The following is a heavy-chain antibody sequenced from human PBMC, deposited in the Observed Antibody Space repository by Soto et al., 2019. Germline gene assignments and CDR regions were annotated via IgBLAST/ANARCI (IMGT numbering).Heavy chain of an antibody. Sequence: VQLVESGGGVVQPGRSLRLSCAASGFTFSSYGMHWVRQAPGKGLEWVAVISYDGSNKYYADSVKGRFTISRDNSKNTLYLQMNSLRAEDTAVYYCAKDLGEWLRSDAFDIWGQGTMVTVSS. D-gene: IGHD5-12*01. V-gene: IGHV3-30*18. CDR2: ISYDGSNK. CDR3: AKDLGEWLRSDAFDI. J-gene: IGHJ3*02. CDR1: GFTFSSYG.